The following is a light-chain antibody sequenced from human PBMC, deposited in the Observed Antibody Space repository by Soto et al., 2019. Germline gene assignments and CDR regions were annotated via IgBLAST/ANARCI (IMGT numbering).Light chain of an antibody. CDR2: DAS. CDR1: QSVTSSY. Sequence: EIVLTQSPDTLSLSPGERATLSCRASQSVTSSYLAWYQQRTGQAPRLLIYDASSRATGIPAMFSGSGSGTDFTLTISRLEPEDFAVYYCQQYGSSPRLTFGGGTKVEIK. V-gene: IGKV3-20*01. J-gene: IGKJ4*01. CDR3: QQYGSSPRLT.